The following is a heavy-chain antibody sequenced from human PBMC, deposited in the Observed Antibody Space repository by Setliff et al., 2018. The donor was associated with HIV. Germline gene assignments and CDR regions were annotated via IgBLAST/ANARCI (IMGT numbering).Heavy chain of an antibody. CDR3: ARETLRWKSRAFDI. D-gene: IGHD4-17*01. J-gene: IGHJ3*02. V-gene: IGHV1-2*02. CDR2: ISPNSGGT. Sequence: ASVKVSCKASGYTFTGYYMHWVRQAPGRGLEWMGWISPNSGGTNYAQKFQGRVTMTRDTSISTAYMELSRLRSDDTAVYYCARETLRWKSRAFDIWGQGTMVTVSS. CDR1: GYTFTGYY.